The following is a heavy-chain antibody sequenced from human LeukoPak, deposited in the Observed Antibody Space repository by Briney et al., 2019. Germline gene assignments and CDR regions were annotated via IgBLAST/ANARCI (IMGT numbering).Heavy chain of an antibody. J-gene: IGHJ3*02. Sequence: GGSLGLSCAVSGFTFSSYAMSWVRQAPGKGLEWVSTISYSGGSTYYADSVKGRFTISRDNAKNSLYLQMNSLRAEDTAVYYCARDLTHDAFDIWGQGTMVTVSS. D-gene: IGHD1-14*01. CDR2: ISYSGGST. CDR1: GFTFSSYA. CDR3: ARDLTHDAFDI. V-gene: IGHV3-23*01.